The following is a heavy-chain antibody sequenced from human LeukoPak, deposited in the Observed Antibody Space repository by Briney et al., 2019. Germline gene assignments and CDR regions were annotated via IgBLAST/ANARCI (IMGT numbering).Heavy chain of an antibody. CDR2: IIQDGSEK. D-gene: IGHD5-24*01. Sequence: GGSLRLSCVASGFTFSIYWMSWVRQAPGKGLEWVANIIQDGSEKYYVDSVKGRFTVSRDNAKNSLYLQMSSLRVEDTAVYFCAREVEAALDPWGQGTLVTVSS. CDR1: GFTFSIYW. CDR3: AREVEAALDP. J-gene: IGHJ5*02. V-gene: IGHV3-7*01.